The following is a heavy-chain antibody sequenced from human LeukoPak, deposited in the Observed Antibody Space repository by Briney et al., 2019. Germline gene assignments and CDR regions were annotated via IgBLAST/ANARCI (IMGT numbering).Heavy chain of an antibody. V-gene: IGHV3-11*04. D-gene: IGHD1-7*01. Sequence: PGGSLRLSCAASGFTFSDYYMSWIRQAPGKGLEWVSYISSSGSTIYYADSVKGRFTISRDNAKNSLYLQTNSLRAEDTAVYYCARGNWNYVGYYYHYMDVWGKGTTVTISS. CDR2: ISSSGSTI. CDR1: GFTFSDYY. J-gene: IGHJ6*03. CDR3: ARGNWNYVGYYYHYMDV.